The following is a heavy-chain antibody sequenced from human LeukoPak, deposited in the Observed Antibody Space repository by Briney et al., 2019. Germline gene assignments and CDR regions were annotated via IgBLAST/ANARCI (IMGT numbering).Heavy chain of an antibody. CDR1: GYTFTGYY. CDR2: INPNSGGT. V-gene: IGHV1-2*02. Sequence: ASVKVSCKASGYTFTGYYMHWVRQAPGQGLEWMGWINPNSGGTNYAQKFQGRVTMTRDTSISTAYMELRSLRSDDTAVYYCASSSSGSFRAGAFDIWGQGTMVTVSS. CDR3: ASSSSGSFRAGAFDI. D-gene: IGHD1-26*01. J-gene: IGHJ3*02.